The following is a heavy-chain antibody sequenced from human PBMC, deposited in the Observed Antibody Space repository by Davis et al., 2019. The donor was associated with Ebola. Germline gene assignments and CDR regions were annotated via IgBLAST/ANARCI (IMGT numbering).Heavy chain of an antibody. D-gene: IGHD2/OR15-2a*01. J-gene: IGHJ5*01. CDR1: EFTFNFYV. CDR3: ARDPLIIGDATTDS. V-gene: IGHV3-21*01. Sequence: GESLKISCTGSEFTFNFYVMNWVRQAPGKGLEWVSSISSSSSYIYYADSVKGRFTISRDNAKNSLYLQMNSLRADDTAVYYCARDPLIIGDATTDSWGQGTLVTVSS. CDR2: ISSSSSYI.